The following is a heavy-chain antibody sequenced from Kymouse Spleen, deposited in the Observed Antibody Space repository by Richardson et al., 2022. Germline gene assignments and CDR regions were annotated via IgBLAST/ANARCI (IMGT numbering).Heavy chain of an antibody. J-gene: IGHJ4*02. CDR1: GFTFDDYA. CDR3: AKGCGSYFDY. Sequence: EVQLVESGGGLVQPGRSLRLSCAASGFTFDDYAMHWVRQAPGKGLEWVSGISWNSGSIGYADSVKGRFTISRDNAKNSLYLQMNSLRAEDTALYYCAKGCGSYFDYWGQGTLVTVSS. V-gene: IGHV3-9*01. CDR2: ISWNSGSI. D-gene: IGHD1-26*01.